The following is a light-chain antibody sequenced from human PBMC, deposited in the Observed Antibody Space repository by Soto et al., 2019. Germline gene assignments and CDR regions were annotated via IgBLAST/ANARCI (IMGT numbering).Light chain of an antibody. V-gene: IGKV3-11*01. CDR2: DAS. CDR1: QSVNSN. J-gene: IGKJ2*01. CDR3: QQRSNWPPYT. Sequence: EIVLTQSPATLSLSPGERATLSCRASQSVNSNLAWYQQKPGQAPRLLIFDASNRATGIPARFSGSGSGTDFTLTSSSLEPEDFEVYYCQQRSNWPPYTFGQGTKLEIK.